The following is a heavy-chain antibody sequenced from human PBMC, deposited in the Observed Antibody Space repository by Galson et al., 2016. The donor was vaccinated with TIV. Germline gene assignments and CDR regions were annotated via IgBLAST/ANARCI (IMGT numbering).Heavy chain of an antibody. Sequence: ETLSLTCAVSGYSISSGYYWGWVRQPPGKGLEWLGNICHTETTYYNPSLESRVPISVDTSKNQFSLRLSSVTAADTAVYYCVRIGMLRESCSCYACPGIFDTWGQGILVTVSS. D-gene: IGHD3-22*01. V-gene: IGHV4-38-2*01. J-gene: IGHJ5*02. CDR2: ICHTETT. CDR1: GYSISSGYY. CDR3: VRIGMLRESCSCYACPGIFDT.